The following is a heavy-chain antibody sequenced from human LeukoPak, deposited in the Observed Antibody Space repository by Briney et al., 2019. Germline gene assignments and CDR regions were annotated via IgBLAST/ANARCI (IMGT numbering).Heavy chain of an antibody. V-gene: IGHV3-21*01. Sequence: GGSLRLSCAASGFTFNSYSMNWVRQAPGKGLEWVSSITSSSSYIYYADSVKGRFTISRDNAKNSLYLQMNSLRAEDTAVYYCARVFSGYYYFDYWGQGTLVTVSS. CDR1: GFTFNSYS. D-gene: IGHD3-22*01. CDR2: ITSSSSYI. CDR3: ARVFSGYYYFDY. J-gene: IGHJ4*02.